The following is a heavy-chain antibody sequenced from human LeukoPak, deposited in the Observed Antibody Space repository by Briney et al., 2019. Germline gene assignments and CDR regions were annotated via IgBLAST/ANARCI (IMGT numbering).Heavy chain of an antibody. J-gene: IGHJ3*02. V-gene: IGHV4-31*03. CDR3: ARECGSRAFDI. CDR1: GGSISSGGYY. CDR2: IYYSGST. D-gene: IGHD2-21*01. Sequence: SETLSLTCTVSGGSISSGGYYWSWIRQHPGKGLEWIGYIYYSGSTYYNPSLKSRVTISVDTSKNQFSLKLSSVTAVDTAVYYCARECGSRAFDIWGQGTMVTVSS.